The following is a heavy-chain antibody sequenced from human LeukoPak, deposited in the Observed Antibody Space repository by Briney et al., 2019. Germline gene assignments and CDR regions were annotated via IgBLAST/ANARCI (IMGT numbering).Heavy chain of an antibody. CDR2: IKADGGEK. Sequence: GGSLRLSCATSGFTFDSYWMSWVRQAPGKGLEWVANIKADGGEKYYVDSVKGRFTISRDNAKNSVYLQMNSLRAEDTAVYYCARVGRIQYFDCWGQGTLVTVSS. J-gene: IGHJ4*02. CDR3: ARVGRIQYFDC. CDR1: GFTFDSYW. D-gene: IGHD5-18*01. V-gene: IGHV3-7*05.